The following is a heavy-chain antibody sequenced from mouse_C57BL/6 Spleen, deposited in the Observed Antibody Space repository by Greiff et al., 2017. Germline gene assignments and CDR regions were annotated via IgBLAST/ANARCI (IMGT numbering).Heavy chain of an antibody. D-gene: IGHD4-1*01. V-gene: IGHV1-26*01. CDR2: INPNNGGT. J-gene: IGHJ1*03. CDR3: ARELTGTGDWYFDV. Sequence: DVKLVESGPELVKPGASVKISCKASGYTFTDYYMNWVKQSHGKSLEWIGDINPNNGGTSYNQKFKGKATLTVDKSSSTAYMELRSLTSEDSAVYYCARELTGTGDWYFDVWGTGTTVTVSS. CDR1: GYTFTDYY.